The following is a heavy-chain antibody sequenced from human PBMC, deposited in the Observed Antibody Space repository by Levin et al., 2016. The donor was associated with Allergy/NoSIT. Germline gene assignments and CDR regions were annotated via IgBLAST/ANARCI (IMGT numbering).Heavy chain of an antibody. J-gene: IGHJ6*03. CDR2: IYYSGST. CDR1: GGSISSGDYY. CDR3: ARVEVDIWVADNYYYYMDV. V-gene: IGHV4-30-4*01. D-gene: IGHD3-9*01. Sequence: SETLSLTCTVSGGSISSGDYYWSWIRQPPGKGLEWIGYIYYSGSTYYNPSLKSRVTISVDTSKNQFSLKLSSVTAADTAVYYCARVEVDIWVADNYYYYMDVWGKGTTVTVSS.